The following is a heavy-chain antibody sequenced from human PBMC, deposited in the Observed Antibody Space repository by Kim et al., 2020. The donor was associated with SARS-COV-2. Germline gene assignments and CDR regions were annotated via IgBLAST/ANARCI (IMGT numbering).Heavy chain of an antibody. CDR1: GFTFSSYA. Sequence: GGSLRLSCAASGFTFSSYAMHWVRQAPGKGLEWVAFISYDGSDKYYADSVKGRFTISRDNSKNTLYLQMNSLRTEDTAVYYCARVRSEPLWFGGSGPLDKWGQGTLVTVSS. D-gene: IGHD3-10*01. J-gene: IGHJ4*02. V-gene: IGHV3-30*04. CDR3: ARVRSEPLWFGGSGPLDK. CDR2: ISYDGSDK.